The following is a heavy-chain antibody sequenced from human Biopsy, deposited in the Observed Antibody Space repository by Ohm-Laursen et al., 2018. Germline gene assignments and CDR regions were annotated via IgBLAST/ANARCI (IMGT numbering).Heavy chain of an antibody. CDR1: GFTFGHYA. D-gene: IGHD6-19*01. Sequence: SLRLSCTASGFTFGHYAMHWVRQAPGKGLEWISLIWYDGTNEDCADSVKGRFTISRDNSKNTLYLQINTLTLEDTAFYYCARGLSSGWYGYFDVWGRGTPVTVSS. J-gene: IGHJ2*01. V-gene: IGHV3-33*04. CDR3: ARGLSSGWYGYFDV. CDR2: IWYDGTNE.